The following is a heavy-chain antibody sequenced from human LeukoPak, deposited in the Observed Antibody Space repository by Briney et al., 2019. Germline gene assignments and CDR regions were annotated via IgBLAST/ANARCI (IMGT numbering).Heavy chain of an antibody. CDR1: GYTFTGYY. Sequence: GASVKVSCKASGYTFTGYYMHWVRQAPGQGLEWMGWINPNSGGTNYAQKFQGRVTMTRDTSISTAYMELSRLRPDDTAVYYCARVGYSYGYGFDYWGQGTLVTVSS. V-gene: IGHV1-2*02. D-gene: IGHD5-18*01. J-gene: IGHJ4*02. CDR2: INPNSGGT. CDR3: ARVGYSYGYGFDY.